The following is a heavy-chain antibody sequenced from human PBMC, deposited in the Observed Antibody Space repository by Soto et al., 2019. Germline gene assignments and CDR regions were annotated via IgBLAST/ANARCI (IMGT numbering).Heavy chain of an antibody. CDR1: GFTFSSYS. V-gene: IGHV3-21*01. CDR2: ISSSSSYI. J-gene: IGHJ4*02. Sequence: EVQLVESGGGLVKPGGSLRLSCAASGFTFSSYSMNWVRQAPGKGLEWVSSISSSSSYIYYADSVKGRFSISRDNAKNSLYLQMNSLRAEDTAVYYCARWLGTAGYFAYWGQGTLVTVSS. D-gene: IGHD6-19*01. CDR3: ARWLGTAGYFAY.